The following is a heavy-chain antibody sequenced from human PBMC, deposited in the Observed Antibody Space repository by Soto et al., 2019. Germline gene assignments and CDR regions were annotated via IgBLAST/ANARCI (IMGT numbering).Heavy chain of an antibody. CDR2: IYYSGST. CDR3: ARHDMAMVRVSYLDQ. J-gene: IGHJ4*02. D-gene: IGHD5-18*01. V-gene: IGHV4-59*08. CDR1: GGSINGYF. Sequence: QVQLQESGPGLVKPSETLSLTCTVSGGSINGYFWSWIRQPPGKGLEWIGYIYYSGSTSYKPSLKSRVTISVDTSKNLFSLQLSSVTAADTALYFCARHDMAMVRVSYLDQWGQGALVTVSS.